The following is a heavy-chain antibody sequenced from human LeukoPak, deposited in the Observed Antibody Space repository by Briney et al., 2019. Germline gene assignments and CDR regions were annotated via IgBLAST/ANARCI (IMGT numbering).Heavy chain of an antibody. CDR3: AREDYSGSYYNWFDP. CDR2: ISSSSSTI. V-gene: IGHV3-48*01. CDR1: GFTFSSYS. D-gene: IGHD1-26*01. J-gene: IGHJ5*02. Sequence: PGGPLRLSCAASGFTFSSYSMNWVRQAPGKGLEWVSYISSSSSTIYYADSVKGRFTISRDNAKNSLYLQMNSLRAEDTAVYYCAREDYSGSYYNWFDPWGQGTLVTVSS.